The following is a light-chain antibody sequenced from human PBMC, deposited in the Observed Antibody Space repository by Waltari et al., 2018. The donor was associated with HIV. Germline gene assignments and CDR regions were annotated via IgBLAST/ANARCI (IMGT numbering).Light chain of an antibody. V-gene: IGKV1-9*01. CDR2: GAS. Sequence: DIQLTQSPSFVSASVGDTVTITCRASQAISSYVAWYQQRPTKVPKVLLYGASTLQAGVPSRFRGSGSGTEFTLTITSVQPDDFATYYCQQIKTLPLTFGGGTRIDIK. J-gene: IGKJ4*01. CDR3: QQIKTLPLT. CDR1: QAISSY.